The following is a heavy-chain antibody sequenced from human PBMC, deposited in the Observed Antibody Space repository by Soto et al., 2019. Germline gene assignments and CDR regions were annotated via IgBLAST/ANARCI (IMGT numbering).Heavy chain of an antibody. CDR1: EFSFSSYA. Sequence: QVHLVESGGGVGQPGGSLRLSCAASEFSFSSYAMHWIRQAPGKGLEWVAVISFDGNIIHYADSVKGRFIISRDNSKNTQYLQMHSLSGEDTAVYYCARTFDTITYYFDYWGQGTLVTVSS. V-gene: IGHV3-30-3*01. D-gene: IGHD3-9*01. J-gene: IGHJ4*02. CDR2: ISFDGNII. CDR3: ARTFDTITYYFDY.